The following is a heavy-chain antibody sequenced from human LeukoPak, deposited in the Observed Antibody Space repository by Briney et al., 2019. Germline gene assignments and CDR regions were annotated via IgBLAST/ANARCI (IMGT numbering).Heavy chain of an antibody. CDR3: AKALNVAMVRGVITRDFDY. V-gene: IGHV3-20*04. CDR2: INWNGGST. J-gene: IGHJ4*02. Sequence: GRSLRLSCAAPGFTFDDYGLSWVRQAPGKGLEWVSGINWNGGSTYYADSVKGRFTISRDNSKNTLYLQMNSLRAEDTAVYYCAKALNVAMVRGVITRDFDYWGQGTLVTVPS. CDR1: GFTFDDYG. D-gene: IGHD3-10*01.